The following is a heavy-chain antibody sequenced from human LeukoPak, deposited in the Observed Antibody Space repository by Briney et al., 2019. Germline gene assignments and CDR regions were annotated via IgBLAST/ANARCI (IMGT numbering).Heavy chain of an antibody. CDR1: GFTFSRYE. J-gene: IGHJ3*02. CDR3: ARDLATYYYDSSGYPDAFDI. D-gene: IGHD3-22*01. V-gene: IGHV3-48*03. CDR2: ISSSGSTI. Sequence: PGGPLRLYCATSGFTFSRYEMNWVRQAPGKGLEWVSYISSSGSTIYYADSVKGRFTISRDNAKNSLYLQMNSLRAEDTAVYYCARDLATYYYDSSGYPDAFDIWGQGTMVTVSS.